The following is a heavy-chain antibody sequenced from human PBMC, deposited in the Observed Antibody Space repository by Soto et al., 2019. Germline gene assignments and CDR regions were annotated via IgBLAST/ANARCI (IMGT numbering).Heavy chain of an antibody. J-gene: IGHJ4*02. CDR2: LNKDGSRT. CDR3: GRDLGGVGSY. V-gene: IGHV3-74*01. D-gene: IGHD3-16*01. Sequence: GSLRLSCAASGFTFSNYWLHWVRQAPGKGLVWVSRLNKDGSRTDYAGSVEGRFTIFRDNARNTLYLQSSSLRAGDTAVYYCGRDLGGVGSYWGQGTLVTVSS. CDR1: GFTFSNYW.